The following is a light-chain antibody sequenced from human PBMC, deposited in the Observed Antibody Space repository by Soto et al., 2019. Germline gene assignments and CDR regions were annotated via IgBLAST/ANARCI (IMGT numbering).Light chain of an antibody. V-gene: IGLV1-51*01. CDR3: GTWDSSLSVVV. CDR2: DNY. Sequence: QSVLMQPPSVSAAPGQKVTISCSGSSSKIGNNYVSWYQQLPGTAPKLLIYDNYKRPSGIPDRFSASTSGTSPALAITGLQTGDEADYYCGTWDSSLSVVVFGGGTQLTVL. CDR1: SSKIGNNY. J-gene: IGLJ7*01.